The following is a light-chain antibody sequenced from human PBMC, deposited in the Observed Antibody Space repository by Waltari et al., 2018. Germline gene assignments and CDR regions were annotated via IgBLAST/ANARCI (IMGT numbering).Light chain of an antibody. V-gene: IGKV1-39*01. J-gene: IGKJ2*01. CDR1: QRIISY. CDR2: SAS. Sequence: DIQMTESPSSLSASVGDSVTIHCRASQRIISYLHWKTQKPGKAPKLLIYSASSLQSGVPSRFSGSGSGTDFTLTISSLQPEDFATYYCQQSYSTPMYTFGQGTKLEIK. CDR3: QQSYSTPMYT.